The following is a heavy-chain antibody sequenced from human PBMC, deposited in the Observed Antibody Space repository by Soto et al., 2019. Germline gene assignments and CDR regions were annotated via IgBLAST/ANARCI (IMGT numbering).Heavy chain of an antibody. CDR2: MNPNSGNT. CDR3: ARGPTWAGNVDY. J-gene: IGHJ4*02. D-gene: IGHD1-1*01. V-gene: IGHV1-8*01. Sequence: QVQLVQSGAEVKKPGASVKVSCKASGYTFTSYDINWVRQATGQGLEWMGWMNPNSGNTGYAQKFQGRVTMTRNTSISTAYMALSSLRSEATAVYYCARGPTWAGNVDYWGQGTLVTVSS. CDR1: GYTFTSYD.